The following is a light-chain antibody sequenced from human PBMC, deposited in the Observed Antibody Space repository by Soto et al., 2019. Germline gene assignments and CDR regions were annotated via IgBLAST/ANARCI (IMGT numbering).Light chain of an antibody. Sequence: QSVLTQPPSVSAAPGQKVTISCSGSSSNIWNHYVSWYRQLPGTAPKLLIYDNNKRPSGIPDRFAGSKSGTSATLGITGLQTGDEADYYCGTWDSSLSAVVFGGGTKLTVL. J-gene: IGLJ2*01. CDR1: SSNIWNHY. CDR3: GTWDSSLSAVV. V-gene: IGLV1-51*01. CDR2: DNN.